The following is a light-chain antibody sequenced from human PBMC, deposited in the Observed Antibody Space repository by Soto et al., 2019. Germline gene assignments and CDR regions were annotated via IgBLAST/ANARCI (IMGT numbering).Light chain of an antibody. V-gene: IGKV1-5*03. CDR1: QSISSW. J-gene: IGKJ1*01. Sequence: DIHMTQSPSTLSASVGDRVTITCRASQSISSWLAWYQQKPGKAPKLLIYKASSLESGVPSRFSGSGSGTEFTLTISSLQPDDFATYYCQQYNSYSQTFGQGTKWISN. CDR2: KAS. CDR3: QQYNSYSQT.